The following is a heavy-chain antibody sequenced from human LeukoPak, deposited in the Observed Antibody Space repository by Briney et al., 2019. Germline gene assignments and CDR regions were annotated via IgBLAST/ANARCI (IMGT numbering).Heavy chain of an antibody. CDR1: GFTFSSYD. CDR3: ARDPSGHGLDV. V-gene: IGHV3-13*01. Sequence: VGSLRLSCTPSGFTFSSYDMHWVPQVPGEGLGWVSGNGKAGDAQYPGSVKGPFTTSRENGRNLLYLQMNSLKAGETAVYYCARDPSGHGLDVWGQGTTVTVSS. CDR2: NGKAGDA. D-gene: IGHD5-12*01. J-gene: IGHJ6*02.